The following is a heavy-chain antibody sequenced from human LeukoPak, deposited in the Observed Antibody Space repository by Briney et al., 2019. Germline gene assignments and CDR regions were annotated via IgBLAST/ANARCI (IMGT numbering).Heavy chain of an antibody. CDR3: ARGPSYRGPSYYFDY. V-gene: IGHV3-33*01. CDR1: GFTFSSYG. CDR2: IWYDGSNK. D-gene: IGHD3-10*01. J-gene: IGHJ4*02. Sequence: GRSLRLPCAASGFTFSSYGVHWVRQAPGKGLEWVAVIWYDGSNKYYADSVKGRFTISRDNSKNTLYLQMNSLRAEDTAVYYCARGPSYRGPSYYFDYWGQGTLVTVST.